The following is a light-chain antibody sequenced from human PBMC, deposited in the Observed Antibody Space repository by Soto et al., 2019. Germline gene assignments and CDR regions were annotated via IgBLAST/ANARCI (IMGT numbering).Light chain of an antibody. CDR2: DAS. Sequence: DVKITQSPSTLSASVGDRVTITCRASQSISNRLAWYQQKPGKAPKLLIYDASSLESGVPSRFSGSGSGTEFTRTISSLQPDDVATYYCQQYNSSSGTFGQGTKVDIK. V-gene: IGKV1-5*01. CDR1: QSISNR. J-gene: IGKJ1*01. CDR3: QQYNSSSGT.